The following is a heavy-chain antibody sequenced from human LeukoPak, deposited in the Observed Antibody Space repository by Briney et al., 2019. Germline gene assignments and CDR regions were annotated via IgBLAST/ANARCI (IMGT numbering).Heavy chain of an antibody. V-gene: IGHV3-53*01. Sequence: GGSRRLSCAASGFTVSSNYMSWVRQAPGKGLECVSVIYSGGSTYYTDSVKGRFTISRHNSKNTLYLQMNSLRAEDTAVYYRARDLIGGYYFDYWGQGTLVTVSS. CDR2: IYSGGST. D-gene: IGHD3-16*01. CDR3: ARDLIGGYYFDY. J-gene: IGHJ4*02. CDR1: GFTVSSNY.